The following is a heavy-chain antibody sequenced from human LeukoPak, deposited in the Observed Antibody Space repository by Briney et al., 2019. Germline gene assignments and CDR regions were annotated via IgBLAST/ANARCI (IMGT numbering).Heavy chain of an antibody. D-gene: IGHD3-22*01. CDR1: GGTFSSYP. CDR3: AGGIRGYYYYYMDV. V-gene: IGHV1-69*05. Sequence: SVKVSCKASGGTFSSYPISWVRQAPRQGLEWMGGIIPTFGTANYAQKFQGRVTITTDESTSTAYMELNSLRSEDTAVYYCAGGIRGYYYYYMDVWGKGTTDTVSS. J-gene: IGHJ6*03. CDR2: IIPTFGTA.